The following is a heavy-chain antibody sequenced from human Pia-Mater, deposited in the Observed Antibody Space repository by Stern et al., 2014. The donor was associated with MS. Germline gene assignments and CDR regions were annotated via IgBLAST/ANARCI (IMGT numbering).Heavy chain of an antibody. Sequence: VQLVESGNEVKKPGSSAKVSCKAYGGPFSNDAINWVRHAPGQGLEWMGGILTLFNTASYARKVQDRITITAEKSTKTDFLEVDRLTYEDTAVYYCARDSPMFPRPLKGEIDYWGQGTLVTVSS. CDR3: ARDSPMFPRPLKGEIDY. D-gene: IGHD1-26*01. CDR1: GGPFSNDA. V-gene: IGHV1-69*06. J-gene: IGHJ4*02. CDR2: ILTLFNTA.